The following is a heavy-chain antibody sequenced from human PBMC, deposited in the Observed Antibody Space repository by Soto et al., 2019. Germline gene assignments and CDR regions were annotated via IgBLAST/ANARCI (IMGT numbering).Heavy chain of an antibody. Sequence: GGSLRLSCVASGFTFSSHAMSWVRQAPGKGLEWVSDISGSGGSTYYADSVKGRFTISRDNSKNTLYLQMNSLRAEDTAVYYCANFPLGFWPYYFDYWGQGTLVTVSS. CDR3: ANFPLGFWPYYFDY. CDR1: GFTFSSHA. J-gene: IGHJ4*02. V-gene: IGHV3-23*01. CDR2: ISGSGGST.